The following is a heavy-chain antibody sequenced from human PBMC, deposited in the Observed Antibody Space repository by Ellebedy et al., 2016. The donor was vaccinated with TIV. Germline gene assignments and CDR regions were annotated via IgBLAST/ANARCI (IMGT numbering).Heavy chain of an antibody. D-gene: IGHD2-15*01. CDR2: ISSNGGST. Sequence: GESLKISCSASGFTFSNYAMHWVRQAPGKGLEYVSAISSNGGSTYYVDSVKGRFTISRDNSKNTLYLQMSSLRAEDTAVYYCVKFSTICGGSCDTSFDYWGQGTLVTVSS. CDR1: GFTFSNYA. V-gene: IGHV3-64D*09. CDR3: VKFSTICGGSCDTSFDY. J-gene: IGHJ4*02.